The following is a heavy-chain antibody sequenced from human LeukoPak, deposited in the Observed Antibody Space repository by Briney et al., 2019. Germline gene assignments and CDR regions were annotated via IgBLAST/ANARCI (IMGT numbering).Heavy chain of an antibody. CDR1: GFTFSTYS. Sequence: GGSLRLSCAAPGFTFSTYSMNWVRQAPGKGLEWVSSISLSSTYIYYADSVKGRFTISRDNAKNSLYLQMSSLRAEDTAMYYCARDMSPCSAGACYSDYWGQGTLVTVSS. CDR2: ISLSSTYI. D-gene: IGHD2-15*01. CDR3: ARDMSPCSAGACYSDY. J-gene: IGHJ4*02. V-gene: IGHV3-21*01.